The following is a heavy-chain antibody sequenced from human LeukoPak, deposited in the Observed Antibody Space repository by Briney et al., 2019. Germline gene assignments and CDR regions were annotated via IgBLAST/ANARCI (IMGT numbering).Heavy chain of an antibody. CDR3: ARDLKYYYDSSGYYEAGY. J-gene: IGHJ4*02. D-gene: IGHD3-22*01. CDR2: IIPIFGTA. V-gene: IGHV1-69*05. Sequence: SVKVSCKASGGTFSSYAISWVRQAPGQGLEWMGRIIPIFGTANYAQKFQGRVTITTDESTSTAYMELSSLRSEDTAVYYCARDLKYYYDSSGYYEAGYWGQGTLVTASS. CDR1: GGTFSSYA.